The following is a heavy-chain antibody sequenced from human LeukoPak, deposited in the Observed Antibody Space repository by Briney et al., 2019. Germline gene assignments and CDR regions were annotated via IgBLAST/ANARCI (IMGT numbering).Heavy chain of an antibody. Sequence: SETLSLTCAVYGASFSSYYWSWVRQPPGKGLEWIGEINHSGSTNYNPSLKSRVTISLDTSKNQFSLKLSSVTAADTAVYYCARVRGSPRYYYYMDVWGKGTTVTVSS. J-gene: IGHJ6*03. CDR2: INHSGST. V-gene: IGHV4-34*01. CDR1: GASFSSYY. D-gene: IGHD6-13*01. CDR3: ARVRGSPRYYYYMDV.